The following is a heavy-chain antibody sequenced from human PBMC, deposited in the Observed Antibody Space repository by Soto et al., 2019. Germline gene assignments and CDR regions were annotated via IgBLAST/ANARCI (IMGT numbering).Heavy chain of an antibody. CDR1: GFPFTTFG. CDR2: ISAYNGNT. V-gene: IGHV1-18*01. CDR3: ARNSGSYYREFDP. D-gene: IGHD1-26*01. Sequence: ASVKVSCKASGFPFTTFGFNWVRQAPGQGLEWMGWISAYNGNTNFAQRFQGRVTLTTDTSTSTAYMEVRSLRSDDTAVYYCARNSGSYYREFDPWGQGTLVTVSS. J-gene: IGHJ5*02.